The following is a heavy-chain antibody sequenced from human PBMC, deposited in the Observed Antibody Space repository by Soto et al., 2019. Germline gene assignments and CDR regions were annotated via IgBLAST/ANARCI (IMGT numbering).Heavy chain of an antibody. V-gene: IGHV4-31*03. Sequence: QVQLQESGPGLVKPSQTLSLTCTVSGGTISRGGYYWSWIRQHPGKGLEWIGYIYYSGSTYYNPSLKGRVTISVDTSKNQFSLKLSSVTAADTAVYYCARAWATVTYWFDPRGQGTLVTVSS. D-gene: IGHD4-4*01. CDR3: ARAWATVTYWFDP. CDR2: IYYSGST. CDR1: GGTISRGGYY. J-gene: IGHJ5*02.